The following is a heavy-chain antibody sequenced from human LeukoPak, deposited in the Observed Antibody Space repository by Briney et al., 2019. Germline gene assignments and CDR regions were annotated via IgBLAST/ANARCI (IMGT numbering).Heavy chain of an antibody. V-gene: IGHV3-74*01. J-gene: IGHJ4*02. D-gene: IGHD6-19*01. CDR3: TRDPEQWLVDY. CDR1: GFTFSSYW. Sequence: GGSLRLSCAASGFTFSSYWMHWVRQAPGKGLVWVSRINSDGSSTSYADSVKGRFTISRDNAKNTLYLQMNSLRAEDTAVYYCTRDPEQWLVDYWGQGTLVTVSS. CDR2: INSDGSST.